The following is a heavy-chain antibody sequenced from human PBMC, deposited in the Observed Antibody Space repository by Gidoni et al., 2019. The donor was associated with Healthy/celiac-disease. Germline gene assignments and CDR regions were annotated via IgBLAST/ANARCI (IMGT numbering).Heavy chain of an antibody. Sequence: VQLQEAGPGLVKPSKTLSLTCTVSGGSISSYYWSWIRQPAGKGLEWIGRIYTSGSTNYNPSLKSRVTMSVDTSKNQFSLKLSSVTAADTAVYYCARVQPYYYDSSGYSPDAFDIWGQGTMVTVSS. J-gene: IGHJ3*02. CDR3: ARVQPYYYDSSGYSPDAFDI. CDR1: GGSISSYY. V-gene: IGHV4-4*07. D-gene: IGHD3-22*01. CDR2: IYTSGST.